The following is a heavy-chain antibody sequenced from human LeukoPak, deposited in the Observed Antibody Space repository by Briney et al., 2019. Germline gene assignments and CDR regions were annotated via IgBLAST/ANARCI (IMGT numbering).Heavy chain of an antibody. CDR2: IRYSGST. D-gene: IGHD2-15*01. CDR1: GDSLSSGGYS. Sequence: SETLSLTCEVSGDSLSSGGYSWSWIRQPPGKGLEWIGYIRYSGSTYYNPSLKSRLTMSVEASKTQFSLKLSSVTAADTAVYYCARGPTSRGVAFDYWGQGTLVTVSS. V-gene: IGHV4-30-4*07. J-gene: IGHJ4*02. CDR3: ARGPTSRGVAFDY.